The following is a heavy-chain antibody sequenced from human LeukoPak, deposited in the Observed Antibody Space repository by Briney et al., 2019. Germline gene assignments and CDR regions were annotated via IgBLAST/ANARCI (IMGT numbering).Heavy chain of an antibody. J-gene: IGHJ4*02. V-gene: IGHV4-39*01. CDR2: IYYSGST. CDR3: ARQVALSRYYYGSGSGYFDY. Sequence: SETLSLTCTVSGGSISSSSYYWGWIRQPPGKGLEWIGSIYYSGSTYYNPSLKSRVTISVDTSKNQFSLKLSSVTAQDTAVYYCARQVALSRYYYGSGSGYFDYWGQGTLVTVSS. D-gene: IGHD3-10*01. CDR1: GGSISSSSYY.